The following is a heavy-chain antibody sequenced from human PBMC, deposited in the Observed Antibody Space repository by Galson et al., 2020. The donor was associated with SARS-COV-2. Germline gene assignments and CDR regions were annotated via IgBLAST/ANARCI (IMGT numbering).Heavy chain of an antibody. CDR3: ARGFCFGPRCYGFPAFDV. D-gene: IGHD2-15*01. Sequence: SETLSLTCTVSGGSTNRAEYSWSWIRQPPGKGLEWIGTVYHTGNTYSNPSLRSRVTISLDRSKTQLSLDLTSVTAADTAVYFCARGFCFGPRCYGFPAFDVWGQGSRVTVSS. V-gene: IGHV4-30-2*01. CDR2: VYHTGNT. J-gene: IGHJ3*01. CDR1: GGSTNRAEYS.